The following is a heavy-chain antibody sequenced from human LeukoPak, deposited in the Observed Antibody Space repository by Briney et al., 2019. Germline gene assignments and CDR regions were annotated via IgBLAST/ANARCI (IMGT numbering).Heavy chain of an antibody. CDR3: ARATSGYDGEYFDY. CDR1: GFNLSTYS. J-gene: IGHJ4*02. V-gene: IGHV3-21*01. D-gene: IGHD5-12*01. CDR2: IRGSGRYI. Sequence: GGSLTLSCAASGFNLSTYSMNWVPPAPGKGLEWVSAIRGSGRYIFYPDSLKGRFTVSRDNPKKSLYLQMNNLIPEDTAVFLCARATSGYDGEYFDYWGQGTLVTVSS.